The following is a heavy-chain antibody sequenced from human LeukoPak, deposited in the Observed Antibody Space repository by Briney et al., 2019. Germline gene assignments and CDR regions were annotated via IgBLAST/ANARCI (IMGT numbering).Heavy chain of an antibody. D-gene: IGHD3-22*01. Sequence: GRSLRLSCAASGFTFSSYAMHWVRQAPGKGLEWVSVIYTGDITHYADSVKGRFTISRDNVKNTLYLQMNSLRAEDTAVYYCARGPTDYDSSGYWDYWGQGTLVTVSS. CDR3: ARGPTDYDSSGYWDY. CDR2: IYTGDIT. V-gene: IGHV3-53*01. CDR1: GFTFSSYA. J-gene: IGHJ4*02.